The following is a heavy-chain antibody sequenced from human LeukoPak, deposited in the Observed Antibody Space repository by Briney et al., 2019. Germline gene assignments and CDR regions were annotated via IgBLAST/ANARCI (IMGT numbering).Heavy chain of an antibody. J-gene: IGHJ4*02. CDR2: ISWNSGTI. Sequence: GGSLRLSCAASGFIFDDYAMHWVRQAPGKGLEWVSGISWNSGTIGYADSVKGRFTISRDNAKNSLYLQMNSLRAEDTAVYYCARDIEIHYYDSSGYYLPFDYWGQGTLVTVSS. V-gene: IGHV3-9*01. CDR3: ARDIEIHYYDSSGYYLPFDY. CDR1: GFIFDDYA. D-gene: IGHD3-22*01.